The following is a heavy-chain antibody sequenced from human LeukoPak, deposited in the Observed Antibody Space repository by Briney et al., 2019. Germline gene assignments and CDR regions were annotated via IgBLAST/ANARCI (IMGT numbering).Heavy chain of an antibody. J-gene: IGHJ3*02. CDR3: AKDLSTAVAGTGAFDI. CDR1: GFTFDDYA. V-gene: IGHV3-9*01. Sequence: GGSLRLSCAASGFTFDDYAMHWVRHAPGKGLEWVSGISWNSGSIGYADSVRGRFTISRDNAKNSLYLQMNSLRAEDTALYYCAKDLSTAVAGTGAFDIWGQGTMVTVSS. D-gene: IGHD6-19*01. CDR2: ISWNSGSI.